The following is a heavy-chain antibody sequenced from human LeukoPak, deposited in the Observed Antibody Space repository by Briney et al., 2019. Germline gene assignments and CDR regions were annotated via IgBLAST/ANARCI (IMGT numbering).Heavy chain of an antibody. V-gene: IGHV3-7*01. CDR1: GFTFSTYW. CDR2: IKEDGSVN. J-gene: IGHJ4*02. Sequence: GGSLRLSCAASGFTFSTYWMSWVRQAPGKGLEWVANIKEDGSVNAYVDSVKGRFTISRDNAKSSLDLQMHSLRVDDAAVYYCARLSTVVTFDYWGQGTLVTVSS. D-gene: IGHD4-23*01. CDR3: ARLSTVVTFDY.